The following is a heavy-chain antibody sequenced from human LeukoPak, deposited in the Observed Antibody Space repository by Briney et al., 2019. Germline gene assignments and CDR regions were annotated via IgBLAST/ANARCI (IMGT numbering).Heavy chain of an antibody. CDR3: ARDALVRPSDWAHADY. CDR2: ISYDGGSK. CDR1: GFTFSNYP. V-gene: IGHV3-30-3*01. D-gene: IGHD1-1*01. J-gene: IGHJ4*02. Sequence: PGGSLRLSCAASGFTFSNYPIHWVRQAPGKGLEWVAIISYDGGSKYYADSVKGRFTISRDNSKNTLSLQMNSLRVEDTAVYYCARDALVRPSDWAHADYWGQGTLVTVSS.